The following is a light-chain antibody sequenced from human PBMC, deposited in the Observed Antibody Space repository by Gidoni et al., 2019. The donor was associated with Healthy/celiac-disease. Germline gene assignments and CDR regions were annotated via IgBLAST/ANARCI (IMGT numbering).Light chain of an antibody. CDR3: QQRSNWPPTWT. CDR2: DAS. J-gene: IGKJ1*01. CDR1: QSVSSY. V-gene: IGKV3-11*01. Sequence: EIVLTQSPATLSWSPGERATLSCRASQSVSSYLAWYQQKPGKAPRLLIYDASNSATGIPARFSGIVSGTYFTLTIRSLEPEDFAVYYCQQRSNWPPTWTFGQGTKVEIK.